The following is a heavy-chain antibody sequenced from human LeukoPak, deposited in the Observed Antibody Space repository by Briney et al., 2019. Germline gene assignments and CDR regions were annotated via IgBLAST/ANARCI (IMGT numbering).Heavy chain of an antibody. D-gene: IGHD6-6*01. Sequence: PGGSLRLSCAASGFTFSSYAMHWVRQAPGKGLEWVAVISYDGSNKYYADSVKGRFTISRDNSKNTLYLQMNSLRAEDTAVYYCAGGAMLYSSSSWFDPWGQGTLVTVSS. CDR3: AGGAMLYSSSSWFDP. V-gene: IGHV3-30*01. CDR2: ISYDGSNK. J-gene: IGHJ5*02. CDR1: GFTFSSYA.